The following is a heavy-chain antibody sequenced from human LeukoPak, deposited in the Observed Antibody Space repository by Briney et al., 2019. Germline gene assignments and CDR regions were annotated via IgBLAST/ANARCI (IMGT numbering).Heavy chain of an antibody. J-gene: IGHJ6*03. CDR1: GFTFSSYS. CDR2: ISSSSSYI. V-gene: IGHV3-21*01. D-gene: IGHD3-10*01. CDR3: ARDRGNYMDV. Sequence: PGGSLRLSCAASGFTFSSYSMNWVRQAPGKGLEWVSSISSSSSYIYYADSVKGRFTISRDNARNSLYLQMNSLRAEDTAVYYCARDRGNYMDVWGKGTTVTVSS.